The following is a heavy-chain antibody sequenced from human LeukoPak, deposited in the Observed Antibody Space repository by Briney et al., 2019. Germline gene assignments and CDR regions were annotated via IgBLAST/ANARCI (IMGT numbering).Heavy chain of an antibody. J-gene: IGHJ1*01. CDR1: GFTFSSYW. CDR2: IKQDGSEK. CDR3: ASNGLWLAPILLAEYFQH. D-gene: IGHD5-18*01. Sequence: GGSLRLSCAASGFTFSSYWMSWVRQAPGKGLEWVANIKQDGSEKYYVDSVKGRFTISRDNAKNSLYLQMNSLRAEDTAVYYCASNGLWLAPILLAEYFQHWGQGTLVTVSS. V-gene: IGHV3-7*01.